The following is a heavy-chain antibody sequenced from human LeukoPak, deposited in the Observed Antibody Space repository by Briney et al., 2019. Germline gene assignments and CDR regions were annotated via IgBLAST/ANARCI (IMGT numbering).Heavy chain of an antibody. CDR1: GYIFTNYG. J-gene: IGHJ4*02. Sequence: GASVKVSCKASGYIFTNYGISWVRQAPGQGLEWMGWISVYNGDTNYAQKLQGRVTMTTDTSTSTAYMEVRSLRSDDTAVYFCARVEGPSILGVIDYWGQGTLVTISS. D-gene: IGHD3-3*01. V-gene: IGHV1-18*01. CDR2: ISVYNGDT. CDR3: ARVEGPSILGVIDY.